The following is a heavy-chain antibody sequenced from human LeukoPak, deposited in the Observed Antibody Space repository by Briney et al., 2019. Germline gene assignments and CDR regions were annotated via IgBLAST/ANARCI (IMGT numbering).Heavy chain of an antibody. CDR2: TYYASKRYN. J-gene: IGHJ5*02. V-gene: IGHV6-1*01. CDR3: ARDRDSDYEWGPFDP. CDR1: GDSVSINSAS. D-gene: IGHD4-11*01. Sequence: SPTLSLTCAISGDSVSINSASWRWVRQSPWRGLEWLGRTYYASKRYNEYAPCGRSLITIKPNTTRNKVSLQLNSVTPEDTAVYYCARDRDSDYEWGPFDPWGQGTLVTVSS.